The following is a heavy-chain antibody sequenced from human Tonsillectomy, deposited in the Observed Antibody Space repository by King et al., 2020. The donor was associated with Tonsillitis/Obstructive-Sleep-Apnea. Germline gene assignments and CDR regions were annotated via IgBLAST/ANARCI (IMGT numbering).Heavy chain of an antibody. V-gene: IGHV1-46*01. Sequence: QLVQSGAEVKKPGASVKVSCKASGYTFTSYYMHWVRQAPGQGLEWMGIINPSGGSTSYAQKFQGRVTMTRDTSTSTVYMELSSLRSEDTAVYYCARDPSGFVELREGYFDYWGQGTLVTVSS. CDR1: GYTFTSYY. CDR3: ARDPSGFVELREGYFDY. J-gene: IGHJ4*02. CDR2: INPSGGST. D-gene: IGHD3-10*01.